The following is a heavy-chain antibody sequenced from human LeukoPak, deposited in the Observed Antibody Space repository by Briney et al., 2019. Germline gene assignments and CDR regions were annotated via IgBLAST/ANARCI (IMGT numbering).Heavy chain of an antibody. J-gene: IGHJ4*02. Sequence: KPSETLSLTCSVSGGSISSSSYYWGWIRQPPGKGLEWIGSINYNGNTYYNASLKSRVTISVDTSNNQFSLKLSSVTAADTAVYYCASPSSSSSTYDYWGQGTLVTVSS. CDR3: ASPSSSSSTYDY. V-gene: IGHV4-39*01. CDR1: GGSISSSSYY. CDR2: INYNGNT. D-gene: IGHD6-6*01.